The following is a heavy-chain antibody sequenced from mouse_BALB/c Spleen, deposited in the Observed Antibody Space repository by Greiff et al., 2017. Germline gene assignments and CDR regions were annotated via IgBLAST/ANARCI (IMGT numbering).Heavy chain of an antibody. CDR1: GFTFSSFG. J-gene: IGHJ4*01. V-gene: IGHV5-17*02. Sequence: EVHLVESGGGLVQPGGSRKLSCAASGFTFSSFGMHWVRQAPEKGLEWVAYISSGSSTIYYADTVKGRFTISRDNPKNTLFLQMTSLRSEDTAMYYCARNYGSYAMDYWGQGTSVTVSS. CDR2: ISSGSSTI. CDR3: ARNYGSYAMDY. D-gene: IGHD1-2*01.